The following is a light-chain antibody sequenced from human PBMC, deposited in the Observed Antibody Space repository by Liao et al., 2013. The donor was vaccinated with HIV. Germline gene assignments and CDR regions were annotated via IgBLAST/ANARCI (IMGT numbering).Light chain of an antibody. CDR3: QVWDSSSDHPYV. V-gene: IGLV3-1*01. CDR1: KLEDKF. Sequence: SYELTQPPSMSVSPGQTASITCSGDKLEDKFVCWFQQKPGQSPVLVIYYDSDRPSGIPERFSGSNSGNTATLTISRVEAGDEADYYCQVWDSSSDHPYVFGTGTKVTVL. CDR2: YDS. J-gene: IGLJ1*01.